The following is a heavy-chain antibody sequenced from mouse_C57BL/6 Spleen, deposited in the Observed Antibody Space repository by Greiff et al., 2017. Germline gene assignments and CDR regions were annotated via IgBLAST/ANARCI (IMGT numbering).Heavy chain of an antibody. Sequence: EVKLVESGGGLVKPGGSLKLSCAASGFTFSSYAMSWVRQTPEKRLEWVATISDGGGYTYYPHNVKGRFTISRDNAKNNLYLQMSHLKSEDTAMYYCASPFITSWYFEGWGTGTTVTVAS. V-gene: IGHV5-4*03. CDR1: GFTFSSYA. J-gene: IGHJ1*03. CDR2: ISDGGGYT. D-gene: IGHD1-1*01. CDR3: ASPFITSWYFEG.